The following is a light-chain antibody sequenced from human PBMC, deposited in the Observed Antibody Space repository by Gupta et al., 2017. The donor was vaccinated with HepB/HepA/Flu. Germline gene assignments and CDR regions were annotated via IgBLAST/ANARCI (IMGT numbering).Light chain of an antibody. CDR3: QQYNSYPYT. J-gene: IGKJ2*01. V-gene: IGKV1-5*03. CDR2: KAS. CDR1: QSISSW. Sequence: VGDRVTITCRASQSISSWLAWYQQKPGKAPKLLIYKASSLESGVPSRLSGSGSGTEFTLTISSLQPDDFATYYCQQYNSYPYTFGQGTKLEIK.